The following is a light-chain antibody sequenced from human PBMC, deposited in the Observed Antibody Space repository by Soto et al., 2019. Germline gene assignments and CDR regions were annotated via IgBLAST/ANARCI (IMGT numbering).Light chain of an antibody. V-gene: IGKV3D-15*01. CDR1: QSMSIN. J-gene: IGKJ5*01. CDR2: AAD. Sequence: IVLTQSQPILSGSPGERATLSCRASQSMSINLAWYQQKPGQAPRLLIYAADNRATAIPARLCGGGSGTQFTLPISRLQSADSSVSFCQQNNRWPPLPVGQGTRLEIK. CDR3: QQNNRWPPLP.